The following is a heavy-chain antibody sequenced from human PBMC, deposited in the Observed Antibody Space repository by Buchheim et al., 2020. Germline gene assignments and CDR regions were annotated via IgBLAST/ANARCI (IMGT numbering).Heavy chain of an antibody. CDR3: ARDGLSYYYGSGIAINWFDP. D-gene: IGHD3-10*01. J-gene: IGHJ5*02. Sequence: QVQLVESGGGVVQPGRSLRLSCAASGFTFSSYAMHWVRQAPGKGLEWVAVISYDGSNKYYADSVKGRFTISRDNSKNTLYLQMNSLRAEDTAVYYCARDGLSYYYGSGIAINWFDPWGQGTL. V-gene: IGHV3-30-3*01. CDR2: ISYDGSNK. CDR1: GFTFSSYA.